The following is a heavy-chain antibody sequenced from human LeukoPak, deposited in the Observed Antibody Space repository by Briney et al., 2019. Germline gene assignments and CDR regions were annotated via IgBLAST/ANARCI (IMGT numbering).Heavy chain of an antibody. CDR2: VYSGGSM. D-gene: IGHD5-18*01. CDR1: GFTVRTSY. Sequence: GGSLRLSCAASGFTVRTSYMSWVRQAPGKGLEWVSVVYSGGSMYYADSVQGRFTISRDISNNTLYLQMNSLRAEDTAVYYCAKADMDTAYFDYWGQGTLVSVSS. V-gene: IGHV3-53*01. CDR3: AKADMDTAYFDY. J-gene: IGHJ4*02.